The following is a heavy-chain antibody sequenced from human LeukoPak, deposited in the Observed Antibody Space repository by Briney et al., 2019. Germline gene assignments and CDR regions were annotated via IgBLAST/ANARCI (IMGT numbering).Heavy chain of an antibody. J-gene: IGHJ4*02. Sequence: GGSLRLSCEASGFTFSSYSMNWVRQAPGKGLEWVSSISSSSSYIYYADSVKGRFTISRDNAKNSLYLQMNSLRAEDTAVYYCASGIQLWLSDYWGQGTLVTVSS. CDR3: ASGIQLWLSDY. D-gene: IGHD5-18*01. V-gene: IGHV3-21*01. CDR2: ISSSSSYI. CDR1: GFTFSSYS.